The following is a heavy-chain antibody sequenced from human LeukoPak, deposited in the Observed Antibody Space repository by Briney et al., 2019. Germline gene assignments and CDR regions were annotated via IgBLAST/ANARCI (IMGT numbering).Heavy chain of an antibody. D-gene: IGHD3-10*01. CDR3: ARDPSYGSDIYYNYFDY. V-gene: IGHV3-64*01. CDR2: ISSNGGST. CDR1: GFMFSRYA. J-gene: IGHJ4*02. Sequence: SGGSLRLSCAASGFMFSRYAMHWVRQTPGKGLEYVSAISSNGGSTYYAKSVKGRFTISRDNSKNMVYLQMGSLRAEDMAVYYCARDPSYGSDIYYNYFDYWGQGTLVTVSS.